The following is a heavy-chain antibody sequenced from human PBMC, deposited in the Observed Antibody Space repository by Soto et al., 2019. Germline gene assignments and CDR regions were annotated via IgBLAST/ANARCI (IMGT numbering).Heavy chain of an antibody. D-gene: IGHD6-6*01. CDR3: AKVDSGWSPRY. J-gene: IGHJ4*02. V-gene: IGHV4-59*01. CDR2: IYYSGST. CDR1: GGYISSYY. Sequence: PSETLSLTCTVSGGYISSYYWSWIRQPPGKGLEWIGYIYYSGSTNYNPSLKSRVTISVDTSKNQFSLKLSSVTAAATAVYYCAKVDSGWSPRYLRQGTPVTVSS.